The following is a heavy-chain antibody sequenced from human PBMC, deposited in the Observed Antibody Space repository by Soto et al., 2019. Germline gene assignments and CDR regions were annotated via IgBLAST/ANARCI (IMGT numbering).Heavy chain of an antibody. CDR2: ISYDGSNK. CDR1: GFTFSSYA. D-gene: IGHD1-26*01. V-gene: IGHV3-30-3*01. CDR3: VRPPREWELRAGGY. J-gene: IGHJ4*02. Sequence: QVQLVESGGGVAQPGRSLRLSCAASGFTFSSYAMHWVRQAPGKGLEWVAVISYDGSNKYYADSVKGRFTISRDNSKNTLYLQMNSLRAEDTAVYYCVRPPREWELRAGGYWGQGTLVTVSS.